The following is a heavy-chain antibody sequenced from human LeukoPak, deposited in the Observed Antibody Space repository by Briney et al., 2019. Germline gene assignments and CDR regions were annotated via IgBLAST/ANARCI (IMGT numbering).Heavy chain of an antibody. J-gene: IGHJ4*02. Sequence: ASVKVSCKASGYTFTGYYIHWVRQAPGQGLEWMGWMKPSSGGSNYAQKFQGRVTMTRDTSSSSAYMELSRLTSDDTAVYYCARGTSSTFAAYDWGQGTLVTVSS. V-gene: IGHV1-2*02. D-gene: IGHD6-6*01. CDR1: GYTFTGYY. CDR2: MKPSSGGS. CDR3: ARGTSSTFAAYD.